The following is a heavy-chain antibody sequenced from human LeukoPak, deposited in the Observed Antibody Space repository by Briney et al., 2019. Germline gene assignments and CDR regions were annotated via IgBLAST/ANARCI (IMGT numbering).Heavy chain of an antibody. V-gene: IGHV3-21*01. Sequence: GGSLRLSCAASGFTVSNNYMSWVRQAPGKGLEWVSSISSSSSYIYYADSVKGRFTISRDNAKNSLYLQMNSLRAEDTAVYYCARDNDLLRYFDWPLDYWGQGTLVTVSS. D-gene: IGHD3-9*01. CDR1: GFTVSNNY. CDR2: ISSSSSYI. J-gene: IGHJ4*02. CDR3: ARDNDLLRYFDWPLDY.